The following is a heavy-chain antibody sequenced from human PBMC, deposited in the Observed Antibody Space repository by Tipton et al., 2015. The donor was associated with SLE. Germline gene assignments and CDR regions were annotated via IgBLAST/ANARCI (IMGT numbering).Heavy chain of an antibody. CDR1: GGSINSHF. CDR2: IYYSGTT. D-gene: IGHD1-14*01. J-gene: IGHJ5*02. V-gene: IGHV4-59*11. Sequence: TLSLTCSVSGGSINSHFWSWIRQSPGKGLEWIGYIYYSGTTNYNPSLKSRVTISIDTSKNQFSLRLSSVTAADTAVYYCGRDGRGGVWFDPGGQGTLVTVSP. CDR3: GRDGRGGVWFDP.